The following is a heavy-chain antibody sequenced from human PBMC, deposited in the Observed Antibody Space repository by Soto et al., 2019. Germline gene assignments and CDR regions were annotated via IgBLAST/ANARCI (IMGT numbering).Heavy chain of an antibody. Sequence: SETLSLTCTVSGDSITDGDYFWSWIRQSPGKGLEWIGYIYYTGITHLNPSLKSRLTMAVDTSKNEFSLKLTSVSAADTAVYFCAREERKGIISWFDPWGQGTPVTSP. CDR1: GDSITDGDYF. D-gene: IGHD2-21*01. CDR2: IYYTGIT. CDR3: AREERKGIISWFDP. J-gene: IGHJ5*02. V-gene: IGHV4-30-4*01.